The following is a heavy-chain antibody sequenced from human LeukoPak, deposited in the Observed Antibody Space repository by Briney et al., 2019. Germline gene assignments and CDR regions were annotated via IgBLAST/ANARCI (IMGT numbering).Heavy chain of an antibody. V-gene: IGHV3-23*01. D-gene: IGHD1-26*01. CDR1: GINLSGNA. J-gene: IGHJ4*02. CDR2: ISGGGECT. Sequence: GASLRLSRVGSGINLSGNAMSWVRQAPGKGLGWVSAISGGGECTYYADSVKGRFTSSRDNSKNTLDLQMNSLRAEDTAIYYCTKLRGASWDLLAFDYWGQGALVTVSS. CDR3: TKLRGASWDLLAFDY.